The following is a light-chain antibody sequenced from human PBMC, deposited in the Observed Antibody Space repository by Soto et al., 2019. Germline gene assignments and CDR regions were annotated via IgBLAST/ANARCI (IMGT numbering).Light chain of an antibody. J-gene: IGLJ2*01. CDR2: LNSDGSH. CDR3: QTWGSGIVV. Sequence: QLVLTQSPSASASLEASVKLTCTVSSGHSNYAIAWHQQQSEKGPRYLMKLNSDGSHSKGDGIPDRFSGSSSGAERYLTISSLQSEDEADYYCQTWGSGIVVFGGGTKLTAL. V-gene: IGLV4-69*01. CDR1: SGHSNYA.